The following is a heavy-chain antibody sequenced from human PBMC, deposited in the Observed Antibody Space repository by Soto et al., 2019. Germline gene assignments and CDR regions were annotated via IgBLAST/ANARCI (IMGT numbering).Heavy chain of an antibody. CDR2: IWYDGSNK. D-gene: IGHD3-3*01. V-gene: IGHV3-33*01. CDR3: ARDLTIFGVVTPYYYGMDV. CDR1: GFTFSSYG. J-gene: IGHJ6*02. Sequence: QVQLVESGGGVVQPGRSLRLSCAASGFTFSSYGMHWVRQAPGKGLEWVAVIWYDGSNKYYADSVKGRFTISRDNSKNTLYLQMNSLRAEDTAVYYCARDLTIFGVVTPYYYGMDVWGQGTTVTVSS.